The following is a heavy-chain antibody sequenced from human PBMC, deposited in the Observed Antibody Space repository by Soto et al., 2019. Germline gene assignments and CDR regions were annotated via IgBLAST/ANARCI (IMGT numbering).Heavy chain of an antibody. CDR2: ISGSGGST. V-gene: IGHV3-23*01. D-gene: IGHD4-17*01. J-gene: IGHJ4*02. Sequence: GGSLRLSCAASGFTFSSYAMSWVRQAPGKGLEWVSAISGSGGSTYYADSVKGRFTISRDNSKNTLYLQMNSLRAEDTAVYYCAKSPSLGYSDYPYGHFDYWGQGTLVTVSS. CDR3: AKSPSLGYSDYPYGHFDY. CDR1: GFTFSSYA.